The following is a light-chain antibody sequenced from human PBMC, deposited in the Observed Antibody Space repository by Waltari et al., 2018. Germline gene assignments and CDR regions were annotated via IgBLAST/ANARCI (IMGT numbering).Light chain of an antibody. J-gene: IGKJ4*01. CDR1: QSISRD. Sequence: EIVMTQSPATLSVSPGERATLSCMASQSISRDLAWYQQKPGQAPRLLIYGASTRATDVPARFSGSGSGTEFTLTISSLQSEDFAVYYCQQYNEWPPLTFGGGTKVEIK. V-gene: IGKV3-15*01. CDR2: GAS. CDR3: QQYNEWPPLT.